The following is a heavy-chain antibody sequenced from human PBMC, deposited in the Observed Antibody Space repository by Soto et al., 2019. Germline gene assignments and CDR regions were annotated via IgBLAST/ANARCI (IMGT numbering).Heavy chain of an antibody. J-gene: IGHJ5*02. CDR1: GGSFSGYY. CDR2: INHSGST. V-gene: IGHV4-34*01. CDR3: ARERQLANWFDP. D-gene: IGHD6-13*01. Sequence: LSLTCAVYGGSFSGYYWSWILQPPGKGLEWIGEINHSGSTNYNPSLKSRVTISVDTSKNQFSLKLSSVTAADTAVYYCARERQLANWFDPWGQGTLVTVSS.